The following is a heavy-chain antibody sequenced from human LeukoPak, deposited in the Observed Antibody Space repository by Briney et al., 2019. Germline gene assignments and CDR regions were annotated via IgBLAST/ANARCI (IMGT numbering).Heavy chain of an antibody. CDR2: IYSGGST. Sequence: PGGSLRLSCAASGFTVSSNYMSWVRQAPGKGLEWVSVIYSGGSTYYADSVKGRFTISRDNSKNTLYLQMNSLRAEDTAVYYCARAPEHYYYMDVWGKGTTVTISS. CDR1: GFTVSSNY. V-gene: IGHV3-53*01. J-gene: IGHJ6*03. CDR3: ARAPEHYYYMDV.